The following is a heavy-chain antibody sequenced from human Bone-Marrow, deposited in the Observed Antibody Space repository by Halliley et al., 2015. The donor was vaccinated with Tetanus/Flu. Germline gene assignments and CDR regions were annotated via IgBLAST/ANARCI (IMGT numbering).Heavy chain of an antibody. CDR2: IYYSGAP. Sequence: YIYYSGAPNSNPPLKSRFPISIDTSKKQFSLKLSSVTAADTAVYYCAGSDGYCSSTSCYPFEYWGQGTLVTVSS. V-gene: IGHV4-59*01. J-gene: IGHJ4*02. D-gene: IGHD2-2*01. CDR3: AGSDGYCSSTSCYPFEY.